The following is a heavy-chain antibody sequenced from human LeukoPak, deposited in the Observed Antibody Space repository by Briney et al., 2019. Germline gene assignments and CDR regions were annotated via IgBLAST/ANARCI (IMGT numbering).Heavy chain of an antibody. CDR2: IKGDGSGT. Sequence: GGSLRLSCAASGFTFSTYRMHWVRQAPGKGLLWVSRIKGDGSGTTYADSVKGRFTISRDNAKSTLYLQMNSLRDEDTAVYYCVTGLDSRGNSWGQGTLVTVSS. CDR3: VTGLDSRGNS. D-gene: IGHD3-9*01. J-gene: IGHJ4*02. CDR1: GFTFSTYR. V-gene: IGHV3-74*01.